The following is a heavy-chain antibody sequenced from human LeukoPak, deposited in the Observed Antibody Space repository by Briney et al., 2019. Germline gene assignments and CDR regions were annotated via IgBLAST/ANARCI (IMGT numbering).Heavy chain of an antibody. Sequence: GGSLRLSYAVSGFTFNTYWMHWVRQAPGVGPVWVAHILNDGGSTSYADSVKGRFIISRDNAKNTLSLQMNSLRAEDTAVYYCVRHNYGYDYWGQGTPVTVSS. V-gene: IGHV3-74*01. D-gene: IGHD5-18*01. CDR1: GFTFNTYW. CDR2: ILNDGGST. CDR3: VRHNYGYDY. J-gene: IGHJ4*02.